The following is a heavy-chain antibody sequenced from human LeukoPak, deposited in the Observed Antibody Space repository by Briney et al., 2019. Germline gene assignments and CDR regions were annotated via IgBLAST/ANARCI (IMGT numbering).Heavy chain of an antibody. Sequence: ASVKVSCKASGYTFTSYGISWVRQAPGQGLEWMGWISAYNGNTNYAQKLQGRVTMTTDTSTSTAYMELRSLRSDDTAVYYCARTPGGDYVWGSYRCTLPSPPFDYWGQGTLVTVSS. V-gene: IGHV1-18*01. CDR3: ARTPGGDYVWGSYRCTLPSPPFDY. CDR2: ISAYNGNT. CDR1: GYTFTSYG. J-gene: IGHJ4*02. D-gene: IGHD3-16*02.